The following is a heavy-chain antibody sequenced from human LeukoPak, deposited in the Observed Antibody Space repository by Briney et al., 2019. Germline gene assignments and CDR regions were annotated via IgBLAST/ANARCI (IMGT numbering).Heavy chain of an antibody. V-gene: IGHV4-34*01. D-gene: IGHD2-15*01. CDR2: INHSGST. Sequence: SETLSLTCAVYGGSFSDYYWSWIRQPPGKGLEWIGEINHSGSTNYNPSLKSRVAISVDTSKNQFSLKLSSVTAADTAVYYCARDIVVVVAATDYYYMDVWGKGTTVTVSS. J-gene: IGHJ6*03. CDR1: GGSFSDYY. CDR3: ARDIVVVVAATDYYYMDV.